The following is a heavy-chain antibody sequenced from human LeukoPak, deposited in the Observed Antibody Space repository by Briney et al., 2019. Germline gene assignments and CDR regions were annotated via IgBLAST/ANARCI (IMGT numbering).Heavy chain of an antibody. Sequence: GGSLRLSCAASGFTFSTYWMSWVRQAPGKGLEWVANIKEDGSETYYVDSLRGRFTISRDNLKNSLYLQINSLRAEDTAVYYCGRDSFETDIDYWGQGTLVTMSS. V-gene: IGHV3-7*01. J-gene: IGHJ4*02. CDR2: IKEDGSET. CDR3: GRDSFETDIDY. D-gene: IGHD1-14*01. CDR1: GFTFSTYW.